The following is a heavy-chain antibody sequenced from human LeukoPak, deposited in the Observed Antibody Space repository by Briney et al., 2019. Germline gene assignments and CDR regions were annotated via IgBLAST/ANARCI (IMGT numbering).Heavy chain of an antibody. Sequence: GGSLRLSCAASGFTFSSYSMNWVRQAPGKGLEWVSSISSSSSYIYYADSVKGRFTISRDNAKNSLYLQINSLRAEDTAVYYCARDHYGLTSYPNPWGQGTLVTVSS. CDR1: GFTFSSYS. J-gene: IGHJ5*02. CDR2: ISSSSSYI. D-gene: IGHD3-10*01. CDR3: ARDHYGLTSYPNP. V-gene: IGHV3-21*01.